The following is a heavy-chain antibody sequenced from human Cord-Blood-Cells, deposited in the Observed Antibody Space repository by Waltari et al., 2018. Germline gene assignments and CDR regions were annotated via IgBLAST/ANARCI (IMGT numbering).Heavy chain of an antibody. Sequence: QVQLQQWGAGLLKPSETLSLTCAVYGGSFSGYYWRWILQPPGKGLEWIGEINHSGSTNYNPSLKSRVTISVDTSKNQFSLKLSSVTAADTAVYYCARPSGAAGNWFDPWGQGTLVTVSS. V-gene: IGHV4-34*01. CDR3: ARPSGAAGNWFDP. CDR2: INHSGST. D-gene: IGHD6-13*01. CDR1: GGSFSGYY. J-gene: IGHJ5*02.